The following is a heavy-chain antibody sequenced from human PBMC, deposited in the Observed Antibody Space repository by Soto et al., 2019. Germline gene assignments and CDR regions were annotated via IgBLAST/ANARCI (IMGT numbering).Heavy chain of an antibody. Sequence: QVQLVQSGAEVKKPGSSVKVSCKASGGTVSSYAISWVRQAPGQGLEWMGGIIPIFGTANYAQKFQGRVTITADESTSTAYMERSSLRAEDTAVYYCGFVVVVAATSRYYYYYYGMDVWGQGTTVTVSS. CDR1: GGTVSSYA. CDR2: IIPIFGTA. CDR3: GFVVVVAATSRYYYYYYGMDV. J-gene: IGHJ6*02. V-gene: IGHV1-69*01. D-gene: IGHD2-15*01.